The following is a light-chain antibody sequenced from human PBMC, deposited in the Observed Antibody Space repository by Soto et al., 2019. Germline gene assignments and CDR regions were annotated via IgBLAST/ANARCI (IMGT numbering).Light chain of an antibody. CDR2: DNT. CDR1: SSNIGAGYD. J-gene: IGLJ1*01. Sequence: QSVLTQPPSVSGAPGQSVTISCTGTSSNIGAGYDVHWYQQLPGTAPKLLIYDNTNRPSGVPDRFSGSKSGTSASLAITGLQAEDEADYYCHSYASSLTDVFGTGTKLTVL. V-gene: IGLV1-40*01. CDR3: HSYASSLTDV.